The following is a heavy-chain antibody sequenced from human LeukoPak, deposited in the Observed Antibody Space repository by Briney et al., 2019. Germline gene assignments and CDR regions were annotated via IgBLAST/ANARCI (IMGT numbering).Heavy chain of an antibody. V-gene: IGHV3-20*04. CDR3: ARAYKTKTFYDFWSGYYDP. Sequence: RAGGSLRLSCAASGFTLEDYAMTWVRHAPGKGLEWVSGINWNGLSRGYADSAKGRFTISRDNAKSSLYLQMNNLRVDDTAFYYCARAYKTKTFYDFWSGYYDPWGQGILVTVSS. CDR1: GFTLEDYA. D-gene: IGHD3-3*01. J-gene: IGHJ5*02. CDR2: INWNGLSR.